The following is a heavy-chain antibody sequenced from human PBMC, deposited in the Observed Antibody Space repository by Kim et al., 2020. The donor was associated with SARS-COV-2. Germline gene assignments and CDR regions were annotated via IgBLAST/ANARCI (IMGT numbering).Heavy chain of an antibody. J-gene: IGHJ5*02. Sequence: ASVKVSCKASGYTFTSYAMNWVRQAPGQGLEWMGWINTNTGNPTYAQGFTGRFVFSLDTSVSTAYLQISSLKAEDTAVYYCARDETYCGGDCYYSGVRFDPWGQGTLATVSS. CDR3: ARDETYCGGDCYYSGVRFDP. CDR2: INTNTGNP. CDR1: GYTFTSYA. D-gene: IGHD2-21*01. V-gene: IGHV7-4-1*02.